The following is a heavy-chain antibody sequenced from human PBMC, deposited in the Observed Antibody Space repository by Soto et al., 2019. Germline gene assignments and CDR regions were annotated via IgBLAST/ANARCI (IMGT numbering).Heavy chain of an antibody. J-gene: IGHJ5*02. CDR1: GFTFSSYW. Sequence: PGGSLRLSCAASGFTFSSYWMHWVRQAPGKGLVWVPRINSDGSTTLYAASVKGRFTISRDNAKNTLYLQMNSLRAEDTAVYYCARSNWFDPWGQGTLVTVSS. CDR3: ARSNWFDP. CDR2: INSDGSTT. V-gene: IGHV3-74*01.